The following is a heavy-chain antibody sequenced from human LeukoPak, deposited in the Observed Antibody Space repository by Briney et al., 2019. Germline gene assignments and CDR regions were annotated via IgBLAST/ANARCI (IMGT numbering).Heavy chain of an antibody. CDR3: ARDGCSSTSCYRLGGWFDP. V-gene: IGHV1-46*01. J-gene: IGHJ5*02. D-gene: IGHD2-2*01. CDR2: INPSGGST. CDR1: GYTFTSYY. Sequence: GASVKVSCKASGYTFTSYYMHWVRQAPGQGLEWMGIINPSGGSTSYAQKFQGRVTMTRDTSTSTVYMELSSLRSGDTAVYYCARDGCSSTSCYRLGGWFDPWGQGTLVTVSS.